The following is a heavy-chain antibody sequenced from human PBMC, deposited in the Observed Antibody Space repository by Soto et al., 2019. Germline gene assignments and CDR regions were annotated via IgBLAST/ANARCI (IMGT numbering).Heavy chain of an antibody. Sequence: EVQLVESGGGVVQPGGSVRLSCAASGLSVGNNYMSWVRQAPGKGLEWVSVIYSGSTTHYADSVKGRFSISRDSSRNTVYLQMNSLRVEDTAVYHCARGYWVQGYGAGTYFDYWGQGTLVTVSS. J-gene: IGHJ4*02. CDR3: ARGYWVQGYGAGTYFDY. V-gene: IGHV3-66*01. D-gene: IGHD3-10*01. CDR1: GLSVGNNY. CDR2: IYSGSTT.